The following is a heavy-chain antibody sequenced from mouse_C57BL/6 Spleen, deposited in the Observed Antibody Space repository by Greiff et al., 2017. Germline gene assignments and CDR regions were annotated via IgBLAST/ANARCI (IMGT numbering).Heavy chain of an antibody. CDR3: ARGGGTRGY. CDR1: GYTFTSYW. D-gene: IGHD3-3*01. J-gene: IGHJ2*01. CDR2: IDPSDSYT. Sequence: QVQLKQPGAELVMPGASVKLSCKASGYTFTSYWMHWVKQRPGQGLEWIGEIDPSDSYTNYNQKFKGKSTLTVDKSSSTAYMQLSSLTSEDSAVYYCARGGGTRGYWGQGTTLTVSS. V-gene: IGHV1-69*01.